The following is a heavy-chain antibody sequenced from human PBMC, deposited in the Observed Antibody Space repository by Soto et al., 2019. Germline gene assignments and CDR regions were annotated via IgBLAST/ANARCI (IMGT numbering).Heavy chain of an antibody. Sequence: GGSLRLSCAASGFTFSSYSMNWVRQAPGKGLEWVSYISSSSSTIYYADSVKGRFTISRDNAKNSLYLQMNSLRDEDTAVYYCARDPDYYASSAYYTEYFQHWGQGTLVTVSS. CDR2: ISSSSSTI. CDR3: ARDPDYYASSAYYTEYFQH. CDR1: GFTFSSYS. V-gene: IGHV3-48*02. J-gene: IGHJ1*01. D-gene: IGHD3-22*01.